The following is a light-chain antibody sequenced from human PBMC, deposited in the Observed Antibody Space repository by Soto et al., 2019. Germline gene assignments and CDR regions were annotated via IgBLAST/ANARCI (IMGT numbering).Light chain of an antibody. CDR3: QQRSVRLS. Sequence: VVLTQSPATLSLSLGESPSLSCRASQSVGSNLAWYQQKRGQAPRLLIYDATERATGIPARFTGSRSGTDFTLSISRLEPDDFAVYYCQQRSVRLSFGGGTVVEI. V-gene: IGKV3-11*01. CDR1: QSVGSN. CDR2: DAT. J-gene: IGKJ4*01.